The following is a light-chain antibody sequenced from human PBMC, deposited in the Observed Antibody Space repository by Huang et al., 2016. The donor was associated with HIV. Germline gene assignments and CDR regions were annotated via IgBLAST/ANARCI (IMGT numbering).Light chain of an antibody. CDR2: GAS. V-gene: IGKV3-20*01. Sequence: VVLTQSPGTLSLSLGERGTLSCRASQSVSSSYLAWYQQKPGQAPRLLIYGASSRASGIPDRFSGSGSGTDFTLTISRVEPEDFAIYYCQQYGDPLTFGGGTRVEIK. J-gene: IGKJ4*01. CDR1: QSVSSSY. CDR3: QQYGDPLT.